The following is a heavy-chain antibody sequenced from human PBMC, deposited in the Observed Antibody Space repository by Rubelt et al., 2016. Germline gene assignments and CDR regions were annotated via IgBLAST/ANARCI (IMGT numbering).Heavy chain of an antibody. CDR2: ISYDGSGK. CDR1: GFTFNSYT. Sequence: GGGVVQPGRSLRLSCAASGFTFNSYTMHWFRQAPGKGLEWVAVISYDGSGKYSADSVKGRFTISRDNSKNTLYLQMNSLRAEDTAVYYCARRRGSYHFDYWGQGTLVTVSS. CDR3: ARRRGSYHFDY. V-gene: IGHV3-30*04. J-gene: IGHJ4*02. D-gene: IGHD1-26*01.